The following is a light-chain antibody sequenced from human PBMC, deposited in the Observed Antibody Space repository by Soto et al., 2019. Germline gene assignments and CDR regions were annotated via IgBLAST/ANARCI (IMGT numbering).Light chain of an antibody. Sequence: EIVLTQSRGSLSLSPGERASVSCRASQSVSSSYLAWYQQRPGQAPRLLIYGASSRATGIPDRFSGSGSGTDLTLTISRLEPEDFAVYYRQQYGRSPRTFGQGTKVEIK. CDR1: QSVSSSY. CDR2: GAS. V-gene: IGKV3-20*01. J-gene: IGKJ1*01. CDR3: QQYGRSPRT.